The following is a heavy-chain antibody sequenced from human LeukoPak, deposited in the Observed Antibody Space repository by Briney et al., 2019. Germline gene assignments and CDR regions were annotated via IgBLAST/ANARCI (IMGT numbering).Heavy chain of an antibody. CDR2: IYYSGST. J-gene: IGHJ4*02. Sequence: PSETLSLTCTVSGGSVSSGSYYWSWIRQPPGKGLEWIGYIYYSGSTYYNPSLKSRVTISVDMSKSQFSLRLTSVTAADTAVYYCARGYSAYAKDYWGPGALVTVSS. CDR3: ARGYSAYAKDY. CDR1: GGSVSSGSYY. V-gene: IGHV4-61*01. D-gene: IGHD5-12*01.